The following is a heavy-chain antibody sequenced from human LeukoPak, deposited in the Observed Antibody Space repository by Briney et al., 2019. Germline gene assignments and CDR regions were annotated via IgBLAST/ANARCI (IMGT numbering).Heavy chain of an antibody. CDR2: ISGSSTYI. J-gene: IGHJ4*02. D-gene: IGHD3-10*01. CDR1: GFTFSSYS. CDR3: ARGEYGSGSYHIDY. Sequence: GGSLRLSCAASGFTFSSYSMNWVRQAPGKGLEWVSFISGSSTYIYYADSVKGRFTISGDNAKNSLYLQMNSLRAEDTAVYYCARGEYGSGSYHIDYWGQGTLVTVSS. V-gene: IGHV3-21*01.